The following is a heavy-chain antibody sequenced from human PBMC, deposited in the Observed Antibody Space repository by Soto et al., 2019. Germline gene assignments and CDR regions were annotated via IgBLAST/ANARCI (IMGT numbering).Heavy chain of an antibody. CDR3: AHIPSYYQYDWFDP. CDR2: IYWDDDK. V-gene: IGHV2-5*02. Sequence: QITLKESGPTLVKPTQTLTLTCTFSGFSLTTRGVGVGWIRQPQGKALECLALIYWDDDKRYSPSLQSRLSITKDTSKNQVVLTMTNMDPVDTATYYCAHIPSYYQYDWFDPWGQGTLVTVSS. CDR1: GFSLTTRGVG. J-gene: IGHJ5*02. D-gene: IGHD3-10*01.